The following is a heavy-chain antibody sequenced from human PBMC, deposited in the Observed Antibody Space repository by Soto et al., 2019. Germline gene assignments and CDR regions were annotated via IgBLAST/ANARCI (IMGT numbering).Heavy chain of an antibody. CDR3: AKGRGGSGSLTPRVDF. CDR2: ISGGGDTT. V-gene: IGHV3-23*01. D-gene: IGHD3-10*01. J-gene: IGHJ4*02. Sequence: EVQLLESGGGLVQPGGSLRLSCAASGFTFNNYAMTWVRQAPGKGLEWVSAISGGGDTTSYADSVKGRFTVSRDGSKNTLYLQMRSLRAEDQALYYCAKGRGGSGSLTPRVDFWGQGTLVTVSS. CDR1: GFTFNNYA.